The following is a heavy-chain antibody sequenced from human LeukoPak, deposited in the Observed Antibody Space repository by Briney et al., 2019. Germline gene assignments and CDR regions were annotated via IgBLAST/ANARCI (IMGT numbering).Heavy chain of an antibody. D-gene: IGHD6-19*01. J-gene: IGHJ4*02. CDR2: ISAYNGNT. CDR3: ARVVAVATNDY. CDR1: GYTFTSYD. V-gene: IGHV1-18*01. Sequence: GASVTVSCKASGYTFTSYDISWVRQAPGQGLEWMGWISAYNGNTNYAQKLQGRVTMTTDTSTSTAYMELRSLRSDDTAVYYCARVVAVATNDYWGQGTLVTVSS.